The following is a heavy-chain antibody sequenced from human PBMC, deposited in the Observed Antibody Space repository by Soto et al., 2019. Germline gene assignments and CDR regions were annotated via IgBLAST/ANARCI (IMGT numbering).Heavy chain of an antibody. Sequence: ASVKVSCKASGYTFTSYDINWVRQATGQGLEWMGWMNPNSGNTGYAQRFQGRVTMTRNTSISTAYMELSSLRSEDTAVYYCARGRIAAAGIPGVSWFDPWGQGTLVTVSS. D-gene: IGHD6-13*01. J-gene: IGHJ5*02. CDR2: MNPNSGNT. CDR1: GYTFTSYD. CDR3: ARGRIAAAGIPGVSWFDP. V-gene: IGHV1-8*01.